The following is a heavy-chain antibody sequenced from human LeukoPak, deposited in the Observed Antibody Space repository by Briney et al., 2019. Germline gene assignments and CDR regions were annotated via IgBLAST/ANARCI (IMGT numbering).Heavy chain of an antibody. CDR3: ARGRVGVAGYSSRTHVRNWFDP. V-gene: IGHV4-34*01. CDR2: INHSGST. Sequence: SETLSLTCAVYGGSFSGYYWSWIRQPPGKGLEWIGEINHSGSTNYNPSLKSRVTISVDTSKNQFSLKLSSVTAADTAVYYCARGRVGVAGYSSRTHVRNWFDPWGQGTLVTVSS. D-gene: IGHD6-19*01. CDR1: GGSFSGYY. J-gene: IGHJ5*02.